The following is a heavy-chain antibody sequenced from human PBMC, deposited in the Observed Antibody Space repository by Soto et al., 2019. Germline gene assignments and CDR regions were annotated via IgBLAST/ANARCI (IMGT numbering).Heavy chain of an antibody. CDR1: GGSIISEGYS. CDR2: IYEGGNT. J-gene: IGHJ3*02. V-gene: IGHV4-30-2*01. CDR3: VRRSPEDAFDI. Sequence: SETLDLTSAVYGGSIISEGYSWSWIRQPPGKGLQWIGHIYEGGNTYYTPSLESRVAISTDKSKNQFSLRLSSVTAADTAVYYCVRRSPEDAFDIWGQGTMVTVAS.